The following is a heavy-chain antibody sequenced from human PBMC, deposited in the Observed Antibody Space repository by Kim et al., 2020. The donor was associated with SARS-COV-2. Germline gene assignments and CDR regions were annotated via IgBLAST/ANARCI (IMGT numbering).Heavy chain of an antibody. D-gene: IGHD3-3*01. J-gene: IGHJ6*01. Sequence: GGSLRLSCAASGFTFSSYSMNWVRQAPGKGLEWVSSISSSSSYIDYADSVKGRFTISRDNAKNSLYLQMNSLRAEDTAVYYCAREGQCWEWLSPWYDYY. CDR1: GFTFSSYS. V-gene: IGHV3-21*01. CDR2: ISSSSSYI. CDR3: AREGQCWEWLSPWYDYY.